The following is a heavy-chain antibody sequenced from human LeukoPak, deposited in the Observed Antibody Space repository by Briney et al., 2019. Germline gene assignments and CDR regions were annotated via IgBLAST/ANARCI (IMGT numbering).Heavy chain of an antibody. CDR2: ISSSSSYI. Sequence: GASLRLSCAASGFTFSSYAMSWVRQAPGKGLEWVSSISSSSSYIYYADSVKGRFTISRDNAKNSLYLQMNSLRAEDTAVYYCASDILTGFDAFDIWGQGTMVTVSS. CDR1: GFTFSSYA. CDR3: ASDILTGFDAFDI. V-gene: IGHV3-21*01. D-gene: IGHD3-9*01. J-gene: IGHJ3*02.